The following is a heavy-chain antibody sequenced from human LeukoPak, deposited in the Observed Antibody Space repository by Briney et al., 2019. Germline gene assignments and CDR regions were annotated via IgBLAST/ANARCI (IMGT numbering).Heavy chain of an antibody. CDR1: GYNFSSYW. CDR2: IYPGDSDT. CDR3: ARRWTSGWYSVGDY. D-gene: IGHD6-19*01. V-gene: IGHV5-51*01. J-gene: IGHJ4*02. Sequence: GESLKISCKGSGYNFSSYWIGWVRQMPGKGLEWMGIIYPGDSDTRYSPSFQGQVTISVDKYISTAYLQWSSLKASDTAMYYCARRWTSGWYSVGDYRGQGTLVTVSS.